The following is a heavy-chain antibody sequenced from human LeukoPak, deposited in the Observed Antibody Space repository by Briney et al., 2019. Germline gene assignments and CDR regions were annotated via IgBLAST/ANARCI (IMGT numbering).Heavy chain of an antibody. CDR1: GFTFSSYE. CDR3: ARPFVCGLQTQGFDY. Sequence: GQSLRLSCAASGFTFSSYEMTWVRQVPGKGLEWISYISSGGNTIYYADSVKVRFTISRDNAKISLYLQMDSLRAEDTAVYYCARPFVCGLQTQGFDYWGQGTLVTVSS. CDR2: ISSGGNTI. V-gene: IGHV3-48*03. D-gene: IGHD2-21*01. J-gene: IGHJ4*02.